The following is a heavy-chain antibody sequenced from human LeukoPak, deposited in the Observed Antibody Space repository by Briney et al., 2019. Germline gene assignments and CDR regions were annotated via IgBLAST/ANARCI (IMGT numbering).Heavy chain of an antibody. D-gene: IGHD6-19*01. J-gene: IGHJ4*02. Sequence: PGGSLRLSCAASGFTFSDYYMSWFRQAPGKGLESVSYISSSSSYTNYVDSVKGRFTISRDNAKNSLYLQMNSLRAEDTAVYYCARAVSVASYYFDYWGQGTLVTVSS. CDR3: ARAVSVASYYFDY. CDR1: GFTFSDYY. V-gene: IGHV3-11*05. CDR2: ISSSSSYT.